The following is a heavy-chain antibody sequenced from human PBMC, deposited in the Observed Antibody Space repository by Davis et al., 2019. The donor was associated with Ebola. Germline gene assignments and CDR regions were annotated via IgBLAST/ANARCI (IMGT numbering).Heavy chain of an antibody. Sequence: GESLKISCAASGFTFSSYAMSWVRQAPGKGLEWVSAISGSGGSTYYADSVKGRFTISRDNSKNTLYLQMNSLRAEDTAVYYCAKVPYVTIFGVVIDWGQGTLVTVSS. CDR1: GFTFSSYA. CDR3: AKVPYVTIFGVVID. V-gene: IGHV3-23*01. D-gene: IGHD3-3*01. CDR2: ISGSGGST. J-gene: IGHJ4*02.